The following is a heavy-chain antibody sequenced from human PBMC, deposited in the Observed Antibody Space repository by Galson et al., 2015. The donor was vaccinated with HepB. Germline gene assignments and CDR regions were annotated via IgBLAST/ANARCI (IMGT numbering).Heavy chain of an antibody. CDR3: ARTSCSGGSCYLLDY. CDR1: GYTFTSYA. D-gene: IGHD2-15*01. J-gene: IGHJ4*02. Sequence: SVKVSCKASGYTFTSYAMNWVRQAPGQGLEWMGWINTNTGNPTYAQGFTGRFVFSLDTSVSTAYLQISSLKAEDTAVYYCARTSCSGGSCYLLDYWGQGTLVTVSS. V-gene: IGHV7-4-1*02. CDR2: INTNTGNP.